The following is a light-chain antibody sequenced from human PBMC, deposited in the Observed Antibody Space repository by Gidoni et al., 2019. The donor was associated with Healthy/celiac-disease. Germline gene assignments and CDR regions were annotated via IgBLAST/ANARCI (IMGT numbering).Light chain of an antibody. V-gene: IGLV3-19*01. CDR3: NSRDSSGNHVV. Sequence: SSELTQDPAVSVALAQTVRITCQGDRLRSYYASWYQQKPGQAPVLVIYGKNNRPSGIPDRFSGSSSGNTASLTITGAQAEDEADYYCNSRDSSGNHVVFGGGTKLTVL. CDR2: GKN. J-gene: IGLJ2*01. CDR1: RLRSYY.